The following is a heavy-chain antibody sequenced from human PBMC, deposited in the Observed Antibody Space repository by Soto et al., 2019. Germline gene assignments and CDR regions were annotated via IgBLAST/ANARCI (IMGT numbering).Heavy chain of an antibody. Sequence: QVQLVQSGAEVKKPGSSVKVSCKASGGTFSSYSINWLRQAPGQGLERMGEIIPIFGTANYAQKFQGRVTITADESTSTAYMELGSLKSEDTAVYYCARAGGRHSGGIDYWGQGTLLTVSS. J-gene: IGHJ4*02. D-gene: IGHD1-26*01. CDR1: GGTFSSYS. CDR3: ARAGGRHSGGIDY. V-gene: IGHV1-69*01. CDR2: IIPIFGTA.